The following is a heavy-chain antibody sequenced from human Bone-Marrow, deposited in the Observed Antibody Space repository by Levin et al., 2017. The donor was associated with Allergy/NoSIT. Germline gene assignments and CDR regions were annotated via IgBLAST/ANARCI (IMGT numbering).Heavy chain of an antibody. CDR2: IKLSGGST. J-gene: IGHJ6*02. V-gene: IGHV1-46*01. CDR1: GYTFTNDY. Sequence: GESLKISCKASGYTFTNDYMHWVRQAPGQGREWMGVIKLSGGSTTYAQKFQGRLTMIRETSTSTVYMELYSLRSEDTAVYYCAREGSTYSGMDGWGQGTTVSVSS. D-gene: IGHD2-21*01. CDR3: AREGSTYSGMDG.